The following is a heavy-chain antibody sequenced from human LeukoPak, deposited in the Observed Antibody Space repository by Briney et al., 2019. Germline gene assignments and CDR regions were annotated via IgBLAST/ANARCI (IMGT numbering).Heavy chain of an antibody. CDR2: ISSSSIYI. CDR1: GFTFSSYE. Sequence: PGGSLRLSCAASGFTFSSYEMNWVRQAPGKGLEWVSSISSSSIYIYYADSVKGRFTISRDNAKSSLSLQMNSLRAEDTAVYYCARGHSNYGDYFDYWGQGTLVTVSS. D-gene: IGHD4-11*01. J-gene: IGHJ4*02. CDR3: ARGHSNYGDYFDY. V-gene: IGHV3-21*01.